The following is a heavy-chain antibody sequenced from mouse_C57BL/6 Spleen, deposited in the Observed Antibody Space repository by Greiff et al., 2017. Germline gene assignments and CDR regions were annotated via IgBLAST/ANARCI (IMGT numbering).Heavy chain of an antibody. CDR3: ARDRDYFDY. Sequence: EVHLVESGPGLVKPSQSLSLTCSVTGYSITSGYYWNWIRQFPGNKLEWMGYISYDGSNNYNPSLKNRISITRDTSKNQFFLKLNSVTTEDTATYYCARDRDYFDYWGQGTTLTVSS. J-gene: IGHJ2*01. CDR1: GYSITSGYY. CDR2: ISYDGSN. V-gene: IGHV3-6*01.